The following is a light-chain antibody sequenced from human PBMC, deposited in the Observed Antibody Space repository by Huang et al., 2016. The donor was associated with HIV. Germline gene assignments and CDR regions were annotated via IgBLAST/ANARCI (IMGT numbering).Light chain of an antibody. Sequence: EIVLMQSPGTLSLSPGERATLSCRASQSVGIYVAWYQQKPGQAPRLLIYGASTRVTGIPDRFSVGGSGTDFTLSISRLEPEDFAVYYCQQYERPPDTFGPGTKVNIK. CDR3: QQYERPPDT. J-gene: IGKJ3*01. CDR2: GAS. V-gene: IGKV3-20*01. CDR1: QSVGIY.